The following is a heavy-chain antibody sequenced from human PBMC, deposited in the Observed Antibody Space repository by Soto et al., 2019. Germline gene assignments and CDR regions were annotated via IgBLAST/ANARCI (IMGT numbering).Heavy chain of an antibody. J-gene: IGHJ5*02. Sequence: GGSLRLSCAASGFTFSNYGIHWVRQAPGKGLEWVAIISYAGNNQYYADSVKGRFTISRDNSKNILYLQMNSLRPEDTAVYYCAKDIMAYDTSGACYHWGQGNLVTVSS. CDR1: GFTFSNYG. D-gene: IGHD3-22*01. CDR3: AKDIMAYDTSGACYH. V-gene: IGHV3-30*18. CDR2: ISYAGNNQ.